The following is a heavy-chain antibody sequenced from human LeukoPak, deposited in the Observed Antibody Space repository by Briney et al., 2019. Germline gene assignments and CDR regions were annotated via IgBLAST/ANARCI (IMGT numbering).Heavy chain of an antibody. J-gene: IGHJ4*02. V-gene: IGHV3-7*01. CDR1: GFTFSSNW. CDR3: ARERVPAAVA. CDR2: IKQDGSEK. D-gene: IGHD2-2*01. Sequence: GGSLRLSCAASGFTFSSNWMSWVRQAPGKGLEWVADIKQDGSEKYYVDSVMGRFTISRDNAKNSLYLQMNRLRAEDTAVYYCARERVPAAVARGQGTLVTVSS.